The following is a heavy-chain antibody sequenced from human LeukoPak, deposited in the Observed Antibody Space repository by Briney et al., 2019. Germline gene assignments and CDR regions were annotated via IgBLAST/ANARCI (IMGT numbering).Heavy chain of an antibody. Sequence: ASVKVSCKASGYTFTSSYMHWVRQAPGQGLEWMGIINPSGGSTSYAQKFQGRVTMTRDMSTSTVYMELSSLRSEDTAVYYRARSCSSTSCSFDYWGQGTLVTVSS. J-gene: IGHJ4*02. V-gene: IGHV1-46*01. CDR1: GYTFTSSY. CDR3: ARSCSSTSCSFDY. D-gene: IGHD2-2*01. CDR2: INPSGGST.